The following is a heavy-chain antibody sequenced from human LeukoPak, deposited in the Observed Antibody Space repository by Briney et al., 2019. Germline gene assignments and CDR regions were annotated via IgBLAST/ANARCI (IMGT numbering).Heavy chain of an antibody. D-gene: IGHD3-10*01. CDR2: ISHSDDTT. J-gene: IGHJ4*02. Sequence: GGSLRLFCAASGFIFNNYYMSWIRQAPGEGLEWVAYISHSDDTTYYADSVKGHFTVSRDNARNSLDLQMNNVRAEDTAVYYCAREGYGTGNYYFDYWGQGILVTISS. V-gene: IGHV3-11*01. CDR3: AREGYGTGNYYFDY. CDR1: GFIFNNYY.